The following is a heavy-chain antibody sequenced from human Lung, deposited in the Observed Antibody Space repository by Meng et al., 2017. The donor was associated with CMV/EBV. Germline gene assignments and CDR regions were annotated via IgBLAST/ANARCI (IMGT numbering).Heavy chain of an antibody. Sequence: ASVKVFCKASGYTFTGYNMHWVRQAPGQGLEWMGWINPDSGDTRYAEKFQGRVTLTRDTSITTAYMELSRLKSDDTAVFFCARLFHTSLGTNYYYGMDVWGQGTTVTVSS. V-gene: IGHV1-2*02. J-gene: IGHJ6*02. CDR2: INPDSGDT. CDR3: ARLFHTSLGTNYYYGMDV. D-gene: IGHD3-10*01. CDR1: GYTFTGYN.